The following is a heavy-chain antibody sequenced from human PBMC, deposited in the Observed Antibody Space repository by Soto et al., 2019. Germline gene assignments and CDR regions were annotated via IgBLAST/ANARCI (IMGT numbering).Heavy chain of an antibody. D-gene: IGHD3-16*01. CDR3: ARSNYDYVWGSYGEFDY. Sequence: QVQLQESGPGLVKPSQTLSLTCTVSGGSISSGGYYWSWIRQHPGKGLEWIGYIYYSGSTYYNPSLKSRVTISVDTSKNQFSLKLSSVTAADTAVYYCARSNYDYVWGSYGEFDYWGQGTLVTVSS. V-gene: IGHV4-31*03. J-gene: IGHJ4*02. CDR2: IYYSGST. CDR1: GGSISSGGYY.